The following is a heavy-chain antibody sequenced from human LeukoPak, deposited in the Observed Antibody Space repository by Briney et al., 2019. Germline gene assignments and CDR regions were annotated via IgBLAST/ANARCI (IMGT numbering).Heavy chain of an antibody. CDR2: INHSGST. CDR3: ARVVIVVVPAAMSYYYYYYMDV. CDR1: GGSFSGYY. D-gene: IGHD2-2*01. Sequence: PSETLSLTCAVYGGSFSGYYWSWIRQPPGKGLEWIGEINHSGSTNYNPSLKSRVTISVDTSKNQFSLKLSSVTAADTAVYYCARVVIVVVPAAMSYYYYYYMDVWGKGTTVT. V-gene: IGHV4-34*01. J-gene: IGHJ6*03.